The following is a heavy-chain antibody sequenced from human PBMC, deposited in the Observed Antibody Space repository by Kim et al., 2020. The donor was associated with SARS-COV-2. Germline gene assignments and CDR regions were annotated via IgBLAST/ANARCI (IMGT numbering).Heavy chain of an antibody. D-gene: IGHD6-19*01. CDR3: ARARGYSSGFDY. Sequence: LRETLSLTCAVSGGSISSSNWWSWVRQPPGKGLEWIGEIYHSGSTNYNPSLKSRVTISVDKSKNQFSLKLSSVTAADTAVYYCARARGYSSGFDYWGQGTLVTVSS. V-gene: IGHV4-4*02. J-gene: IGHJ4*02. CDR1: GGSISSSNW. CDR2: IYHSGST.